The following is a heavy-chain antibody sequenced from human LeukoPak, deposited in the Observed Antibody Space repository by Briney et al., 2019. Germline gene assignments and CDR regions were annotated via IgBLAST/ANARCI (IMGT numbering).Heavy chain of an antibody. CDR2: IRGSGGST. J-gene: IGHJ3*02. Sequence: GGALRLSCAASGFTFSSYAMSWVRQAPGKGLEWVSAIRGSGGSTYYADSVKGRFTISRANSKNTLYLQMNSLRAEDTAVYYCASTQPYSGRNYGAFDIWGQGTMVTVSS. D-gene: IGHD4-23*01. CDR3: ASTQPYSGRNYGAFDI. V-gene: IGHV3-23*01. CDR1: GFTFSSYA.